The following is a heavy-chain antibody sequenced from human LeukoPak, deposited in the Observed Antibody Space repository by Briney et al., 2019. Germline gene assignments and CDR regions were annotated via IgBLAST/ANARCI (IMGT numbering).Heavy chain of an antibody. V-gene: IGHV3-30*02. J-gene: IGHJ3*02. CDR2: IRYDGSNK. CDR3: AKIRSNLGYCSSTSCRGDAFDI. Sequence: GGSVRHSCAASGFTFSSYGMHWVRQSPGKGLEWVAFIRYDGSNKYYADSVKGRFTISRDNSKNTLYLQMNSLRAEDTAVYYCAKIRSNLGYCSSTSCRGDAFDIWGQGTMVTVSS. D-gene: IGHD2-2*01. CDR1: GFTFSSYG.